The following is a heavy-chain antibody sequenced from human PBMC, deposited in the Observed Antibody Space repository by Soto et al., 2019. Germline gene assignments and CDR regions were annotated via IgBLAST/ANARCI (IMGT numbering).Heavy chain of an antibody. D-gene: IGHD2-2*03. J-gene: IGHJ5*02. Sequence: PGVSLRLSWAASWLTFSSYGMHWVRQAPGKGLEWVAVISYDGSNKYYADSVKGRFTISRDNSKNTLYLQMKSLRAEDTAVYYCEKDLDGYCSSTSCYSPWFDPLGKGTPVTVSS. V-gene: IGHV3-30*18. CDR1: WLTFSSYG. CDR3: EKDLDGYCSSTSCYSPWFDP. CDR2: ISYDGSNK.